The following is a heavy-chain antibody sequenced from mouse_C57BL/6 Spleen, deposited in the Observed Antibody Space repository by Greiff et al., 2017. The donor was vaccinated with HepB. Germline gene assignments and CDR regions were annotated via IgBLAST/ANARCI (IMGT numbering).Heavy chain of an antibody. Sequence: VQLQQPGAEMVRPGSSVKLSCKASGYTFTSYWMHWVKQRPIQGLEWIGNIDPSDSETHYNQKFKDKATLTVDKSSSTAYMQLSNLTSEDSAVYYCAIQDQLGRDYWLQGTTLTVSS. J-gene: IGHJ2*01. CDR3: AIQDQLGRDY. V-gene: IGHV1-52*01. D-gene: IGHD4-1*02. CDR1: GYTFTSYW. CDR2: IDPSDSET.